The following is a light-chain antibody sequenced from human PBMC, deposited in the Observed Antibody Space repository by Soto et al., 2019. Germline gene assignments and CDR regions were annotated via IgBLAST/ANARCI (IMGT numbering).Light chain of an antibody. CDR3: CSYAGSSPVV. CDR2: EGS. Sequence: QSVLTQPASVSGSPGQSITISCTGTRSDVGSYNLVSWYQQHPGKAPKLMIYEGSKRPSGVSNRFSGSKSGNTASLTISGPQAEDEADYYCCSYAGSSPVVFGGGTKLTVL. CDR1: RSDVGSYNL. J-gene: IGLJ2*01. V-gene: IGLV2-23*01.